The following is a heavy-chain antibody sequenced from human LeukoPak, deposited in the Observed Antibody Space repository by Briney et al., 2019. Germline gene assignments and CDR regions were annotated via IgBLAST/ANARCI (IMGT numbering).Heavy chain of an antibody. CDR2: IYYSGST. V-gene: IGHV4-39*01. J-gene: IGHJ4*02. D-gene: IGHD3-9*01. CDR1: GGSISSSSYY. CDR3: ARQGSVLTGFTPFDY. Sequence: SETLSLTCTVSGGSISSSSYYWGWIRQPPGKGLEWIGSIYYSGSTYYNPSLKSRVTISVDTSKNQFSLKLSSVTAADTAVYYCARQGSVLTGFTPFDYWGQGTLVTVSS.